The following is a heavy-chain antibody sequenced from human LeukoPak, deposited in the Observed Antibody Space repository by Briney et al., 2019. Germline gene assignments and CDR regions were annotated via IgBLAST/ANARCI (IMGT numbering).Heavy chain of an antibody. CDR3: AKYRTTNAPPRNFDY. D-gene: IGHD1-14*01. V-gene: IGHV3-23*01. J-gene: IGHJ4*02. CDR2: IGSDSGGI. CDR1: GFTFCNFA. Sequence: GGALRLSCAAPGFTFCNFAMIWVRQAPGEGGGWGSVIGSDSGGIVYADSVKGRFTISRDNSNNTLYLQMNSLRADDTAVYYCAKYRTTNAPPRNFDYWGQGTLVTVSS.